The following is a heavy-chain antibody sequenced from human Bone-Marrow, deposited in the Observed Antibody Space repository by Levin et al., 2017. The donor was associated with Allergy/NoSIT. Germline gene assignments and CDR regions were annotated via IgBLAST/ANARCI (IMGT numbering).Heavy chain of an antibody. D-gene: IGHD3-22*01. Sequence: EGSLRLSCAASGFTFNTYWMSWVRQAPGKGLECVASIKQDGTEKYYVGSVRGRFTISRDNAKNSLYLHMNSLRADDTAVYFCATEGVEKWLPSAYWGQGTQVTVSS. CDR2: IKQDGTEK. J-gene: IGHJ4*02. CDR1: GFTFNTYW. CDR3: ATEGVEKWLPSAY. V-gene: IGHV3-7*03.